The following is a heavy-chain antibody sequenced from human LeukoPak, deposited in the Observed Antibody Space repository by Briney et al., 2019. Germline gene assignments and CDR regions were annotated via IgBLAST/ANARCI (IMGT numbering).Heavy chain of an antibody. D-gene: IGHD3-22*01. CDR3: ARDLITMTPWAFDI. CDR2: IYYSGST. V-gene: IGHV4-61*01. J-gene: IGHJ3*02. Sequence: SETLSLTCTVSGGSISSSSYYWGWIRQPPGKGLEWIGYIYYSGSTNYNPSLKSRVTISVDTSKNQFSLKLSSVTAADTAVYYCARDLITMTPWAFDIWGQGTMVTVSS. CDR1: GGSISSSSYY.